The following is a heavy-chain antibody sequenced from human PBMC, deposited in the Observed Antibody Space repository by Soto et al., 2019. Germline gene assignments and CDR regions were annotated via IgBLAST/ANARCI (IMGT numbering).Heavy chain of an antibody. CDR2: ISSRSSYI. CDR3: AGSPGSGWPLAY. CDR1: GFTFSSYN. J-gene: IGHJ4*02. D-gene: IGHD6-19*01. Sequence: EVQLVESGGGLVKPGGSLRLSCAASGFTFSSYNMNWVRQARGKGLEWVSSISSRSSYIYSADSVKGRFTISRDNAKNSLYLQMNSLRADDTAVYYYAGSPGSGWPLAYWGQGTLVTVSS. V-gene: IGHV3-21*01.